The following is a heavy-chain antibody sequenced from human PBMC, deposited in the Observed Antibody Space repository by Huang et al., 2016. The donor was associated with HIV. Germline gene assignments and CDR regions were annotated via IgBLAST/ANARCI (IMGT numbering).Heavy chain of an antibody. D-gene: IGHD3-10*01. CDR3: ARAVVRGLIIRFDP. CDR2: INPNSGAT. Sequence: QVQLVQSGAEVKKPGASVKVSCRTSGYIVTDYYIHWVRQAPGQGLEWMGWINPNSGATNQAQRVQGRLNMTTDTSTSAVYLELANLRSDDTAVYYCARAVVRGLIIRFDPWGQGTLVTVSS. V-gene: IGHV1-2*02. CDR1: GYIVTDYY. J-gene: IGHJ5*02.